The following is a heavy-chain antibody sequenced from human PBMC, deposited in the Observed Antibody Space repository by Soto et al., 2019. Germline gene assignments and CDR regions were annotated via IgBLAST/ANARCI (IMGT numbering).Heavy chain of an antibody. V-gene: IGHV1-2*02. D-gene: IGHD1-26*01. CDR2: INPKTAAT. CDR3: ARIKWGLNYYNGMDV. J-gene: IGHJ6*02. CDR1: GYSFSDYF. Sequence: ASVKVSCKPSGYSFSDYFIQWVRQAPGQGLEWVAWINPKTAATNYAKKFQGRVSLTWDTSSTTAYMELTRLRPDDTAVYYCARIKWGLNYYNGMDVWRQGTTVTVSS.